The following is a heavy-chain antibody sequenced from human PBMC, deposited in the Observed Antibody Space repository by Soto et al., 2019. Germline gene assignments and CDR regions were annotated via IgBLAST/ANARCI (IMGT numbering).Heavy chain of an antibody. D-gene: IGHD1-26*01. J-gene: IGHJ4*02. CDR2: IYYSGST. Sequence: SETLSLTCTVSGGSISSSSYYWGWIRQPPGKGLEWIGSIYYSGSTYYNPSLKSRVTISVDTSKNQFSLKLSSVTAADTAVYYCARQLVGATKMHMDCWGQGTLVTVSS. V-gene: IGHV4-39*01. CDR1: GGSISSSSYY. CDR3: ARQLVGATKMHMDC.